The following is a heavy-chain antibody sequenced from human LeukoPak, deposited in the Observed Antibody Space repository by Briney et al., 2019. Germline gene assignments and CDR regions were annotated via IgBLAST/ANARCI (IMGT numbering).Heavy chain of an antibody. V-gene: IGHV4-59*01. Sequence: PSETLSLTCTVSGGSISSYYWSWIRQPPGKGLEWVGYIYYSGSTNYNPSPKSRVTISVDTSKNQFSLKLSSVTAADTAVYYCAGSEAYYFDYWGQGTLVTVSS. CDR2: IYYSGST. J-gene: IGHJ4*02. CDR1: GGSISSYY. CDR3: AGSEAYYFDY.